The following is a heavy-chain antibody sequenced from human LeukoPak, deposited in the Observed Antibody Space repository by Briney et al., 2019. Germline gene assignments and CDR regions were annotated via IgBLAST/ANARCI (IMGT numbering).Heavy chain of an antibody. Sequence: GESLKISCKGSGYSFTSYRIGWVRQMPGKGLEWMGIIYPGDSDTRYSPSFQGQVTISADKSISTAYLQWSSLKASDTAMYYCARTYDSSGYGLGWFDPWGQGTLVTVSS. CDR3: ARTYDSSGYGLGWFDP. CDR2: IYPGDSDT. V-gene: IGHV5-51*01. J-gene: IGHJ5*02. D-gene: IGHD3-22*01. CDR1: GYSFTSYR.